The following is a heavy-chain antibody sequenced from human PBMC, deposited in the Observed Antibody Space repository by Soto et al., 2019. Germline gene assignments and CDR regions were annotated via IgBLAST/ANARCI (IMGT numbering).Heavy chain of an antibody. CDR2: ISSSSSTYT. CDR3: ARGMSGSGLSDCEF. J-gene: IGHJ4*02. V-gene: IGHV3-21*01. Sequence: EVQLVESGGGLVKPGESLTLSCAASGFTFSSYSMNWVRQAPGEGLEWVSSISSSSSTYTSYADSVKGRFTISRDNAKNPLYLQMNSLCAEDPAVFYCARGMSGSGLSDCEFWGQGTLVAVTS. D-gene: IGHD6-19*01. CDR1: GFTFSSYS.